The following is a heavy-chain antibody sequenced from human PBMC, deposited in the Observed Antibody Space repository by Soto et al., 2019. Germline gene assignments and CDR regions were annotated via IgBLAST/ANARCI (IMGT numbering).Heavy chain of an antibody. J-gene: IGHJ4*02. D-gene: IGHD3-9*01. CDR3: ARGPSPPPLETVLRYFDWLFSYFDY. CDR2: ISYDGSNK. CDR1: GFTFSSYA. Sequence: QVQLVESGGGVVQPGRSLRLSCGASGFTFSSYAMHWVRQAPGKGLEWVAVISYDGSNKYYADSVKGRFTISRDNSKNTLYLQMNSLRAEDTAVYYCARGPSPPPLETVLRYFDWLFSYFDYWGQGTLVTVSS. V-gene: IGHV3-30-3*01.